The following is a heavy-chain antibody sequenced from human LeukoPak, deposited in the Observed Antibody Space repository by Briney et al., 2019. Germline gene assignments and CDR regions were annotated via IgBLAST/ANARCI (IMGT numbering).Heavy chain of an antibody. J-gene: IGHJ4*02. D-gene: IGHD3-22*01. CDR2: TSSDGSSK. V-gene: IGHV3-30-3*01. CDR1: KFTFSTFA. Sequence: GGSLRLSCAASKFTFSTFAMHWVRQAPGKGLEWVALTSSDGSSKHYTDSVKGRFTISRDNSKKTLYLQMNSLRAEDTAVYYCARDLNNYDSSAYFQIDYWGQGTLVTVSS. CDR3: ARDLNNYDSSAYFQIDY.